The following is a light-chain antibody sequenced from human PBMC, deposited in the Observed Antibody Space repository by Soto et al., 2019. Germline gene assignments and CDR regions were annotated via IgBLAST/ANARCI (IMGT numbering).Light chain of an antibody. CDR1: QSVSSN. V-gene: IGKV3D-15*01. Sequence: EKVMTHPPATLSEYPGERATLSCRASQSVSSNLAWYQQKPGQAPRLLIYGASTRATGIPARFSGSGSGTEFTLTISSLQSEDFAVYYCQQYNNWPWTFGQGTKV. CDR2: GAS. J-gene: IGKJ1*01. CDR3: QQYNNWPWT.